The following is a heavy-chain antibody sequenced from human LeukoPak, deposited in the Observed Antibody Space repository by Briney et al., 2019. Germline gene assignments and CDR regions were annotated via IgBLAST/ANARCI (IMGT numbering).Heavy chain of an antibody. J-gene: IGHJ4*02. V-gene: IGHV3-23*01. Sequence: GGSLRLSCAASGFTFSNYAMTWVRQAPGKGLEWVSVISGGGGSTYYADSVMGRFTISRDNSKNTLYLQMNSLRAEDTAVYYCARDRVGVSAYDSLFDYWGQGTLVTVSS. D-gene: IGHD5-12*01. CDR3: ARDRVGVSAYDSLFDY. CDR1: GFTFSNYA. CDR2: ISGGGGST.